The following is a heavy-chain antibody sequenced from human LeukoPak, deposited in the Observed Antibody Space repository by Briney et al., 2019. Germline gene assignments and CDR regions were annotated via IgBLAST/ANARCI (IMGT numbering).Heavy chain of an antibody. V-gene: IGHV4-59*01. CDR3: ARAERSFGGIIGTDAFDI. D-gene: IGHD3-16*02. Sequence: SETLSLTCTVSGGSISSYYWSWIRQPPGKGLEWIGYIYYSGSTNYNPSLKSRVTISVDTSKNQFSLKLSSVTAADTAVYYCARAERSFGGIIGTDAFDIWGQGTMATVSS. J-gene: IGHJ3*02. CDR1: GGSISSYY. CDR2: IYYSGST.